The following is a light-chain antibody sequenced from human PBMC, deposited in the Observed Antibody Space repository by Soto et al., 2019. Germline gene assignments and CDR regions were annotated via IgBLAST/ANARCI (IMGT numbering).Light chain of an antibody. J-gene: IGLJ1*01. V-gene: IGLV2-14*01. CDR3: NSYTTTSALV. CDR1: SADIGSHDY. Sequence: QSVLTQPASVSGSPGQSITISCTGSSADIGSHDYVSGYQQHPGKVPKLIIYEVSKRPSGASDRFSGSKSGNAAYLSISGLQPEDEADYYCNSYTTTSALVFGTGTKVTVL. CDR2: EVS.